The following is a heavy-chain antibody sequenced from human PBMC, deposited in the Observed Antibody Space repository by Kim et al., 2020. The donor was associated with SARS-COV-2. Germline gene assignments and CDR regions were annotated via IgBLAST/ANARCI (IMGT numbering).Heavy chain of an antibody. CDR1: GGSISSYY. J-gene: IGHJ5*02. CDR2: IYYSGST. D-gene: IGHD6-13*01. CDR3: ARVEMSIAAAEP. Sequence: SETLSLTCTVSGGSISSYYWSWIRQPPGKGLEWIGYIYYSGSTNYNPSLKSRVTISVDTSKNQFSLKLSSVTAADTAVYYCARVEMSIAAAEPWGQGTLVTVSS. V-gene: IGHV4-59*13.